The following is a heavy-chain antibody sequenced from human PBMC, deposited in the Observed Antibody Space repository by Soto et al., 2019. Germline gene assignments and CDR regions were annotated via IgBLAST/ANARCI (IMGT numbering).Heavy chain of an antibody. D-gene: IGHD3-3*01. V-gene: IGHV4-59*12. CDR3: ARGPSEFLPPDQYPRGPGALDY. J-gene: IGHJ4*02. CDR1: GGSISSYY. Sequence: SETLSLTCTVSGGSISSYYWSWIRQPPGKGLEWIGYIYYSGSTNYNPSLKSRVTISVDTSKNQFSLQLNSVTPEDTAVYYCARGPSEFLPPDQYPRGPGALDYWGQGTLVTVSS. CDR2: IYYSGST.